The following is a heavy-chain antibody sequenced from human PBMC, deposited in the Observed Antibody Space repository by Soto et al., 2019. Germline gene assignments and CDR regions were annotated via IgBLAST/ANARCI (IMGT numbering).Heavy chain of an antibody. CDR1: GGTFSSYA. J-gene: IGHJ4*02. CDR2: IIPIFGTA. CDR3: ARVVRSYNSD. D-gene: IGHD1-20*01. V-gene: IGHV1-69*13. Sequence: GASVKVSWKASGGTFSSYAISWVRQAPGQGLEWMGGIIPIFGTANYAQKFQGRVTITADESTSTAYMELSSLRSEDTAVYYCARVVRSYNSDWGQGTLVTVSS.